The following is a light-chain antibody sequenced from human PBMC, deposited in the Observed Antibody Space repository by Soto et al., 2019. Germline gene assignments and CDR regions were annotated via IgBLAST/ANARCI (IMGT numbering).Light chain of an antibody. J-gene: IGKJ1*01. Sequence: EIVLTHSPGTLSLSPGERATLSVRASQSVTSNYLAWYQQKSGQAPSLLIYGASSRATGIPDRFSGSGSGTDFTLTISRLEPEDFAVYYCHQYDTSRTFGQGTKVDIK. CDR3: HQYDTSRT. CDR2: GAS. V-gene: IGKV3-20*01. CDR1: QSVTSNY.